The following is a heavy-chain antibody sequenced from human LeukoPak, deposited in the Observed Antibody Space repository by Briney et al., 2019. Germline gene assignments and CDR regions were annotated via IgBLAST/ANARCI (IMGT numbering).Heavy chain of an antibody. CDR2: ISAYNGNT. D-gene: IGHD3-9*01. J-gene: IGHJ4*02. CDR1: GYTFTSYG. CDR3: ARDISYYDILTGRQFDY. V-gene: IGHV1-18*01. Sequence: ASVKVSCKASGYTFTSYGISWVRQAPGQGLEWMGWISAYNGNTNYAQKLQGRVTMTTDTSTSTAYMELRSLRSDDTAVYYCARDISYYDILTGRQFDYWGQGTLVTVSS.